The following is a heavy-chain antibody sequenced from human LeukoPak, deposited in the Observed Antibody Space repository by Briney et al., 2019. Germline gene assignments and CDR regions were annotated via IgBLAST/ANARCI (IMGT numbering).Heavy chain of an antibody. J-gene: IGHJ4*02. V-gene: IGHV1-69*01. D-gene: IGHD3-9*01. CDR2: IIPIFGTA. Sequence: GSSVKVSCKASGGTFSSYAISWVRQAPGQGLEWMGGIIPIFGTANYAQKFQGRVTITADESTSTAYMELSSLRSEDTAVYYCAKWGDYDILTGYYDSDYWGQGTLVTVSS. CDR3: AKWGDYDILTGYYDSDY. CDR1: GGTFSSYA.